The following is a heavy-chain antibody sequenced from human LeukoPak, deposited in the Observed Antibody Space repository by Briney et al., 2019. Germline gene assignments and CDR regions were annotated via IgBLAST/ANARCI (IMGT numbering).Heavy chain of an antibody. CDR2: IYHSGST. Sequence: SETLSLTCTVSGYSISSGYYWGWIRQPPGKGLEWIGSIYHSGSTYYNPSLKSRVTISVDTSKNQFSLKLSSVTAADTAVYYCAREGSGTMGGAFDIWGQGAMVTVSS. CDR1: GYSISSGYY. J-gene: IGHJ3*02. CDR3: AREGSGTMGGAFDI. V-gene: IGHV4-38-2*02. D-gene: IGHD3-3*01.